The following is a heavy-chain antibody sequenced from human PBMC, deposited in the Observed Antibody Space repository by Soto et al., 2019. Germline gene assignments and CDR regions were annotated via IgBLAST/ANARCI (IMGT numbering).Heavy chain of an antibody. CDR2: IYHSGST. CDR1: GGSISSGGYS. D-gene: IGHD5-12*01. Sequence: NPSETLSLTCAVSGGSISSGGYSWSWIRQPPGKGLEWIGYIYHSGSTYYNPSLKSRVTISVDRSKNQFSLKLSSVTAADTAVYYCARGEATYTTFIIKYYFDYWGQGTLVTVSS. V-gene: IGHV4-30-2*01. J-gene: IGHJ4*02. CDR3: ARGEATYTTFIIKYYFDY.